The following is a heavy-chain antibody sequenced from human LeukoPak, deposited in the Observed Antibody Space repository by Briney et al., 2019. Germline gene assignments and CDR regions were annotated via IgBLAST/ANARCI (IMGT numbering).Heavy chain of an antibody. V-gene: IGHV3-23*01. CDR3: AGGDSGSYSSFDH. D-gene: IGHD3-10*01. J-gene: IGHJ4*02. CDR2: ISGSGGST. CDR1: GFTFSSYA. Sequence: PGGSLRLSCAASGFTFSSYAMSWVRQAPGKGLEWVSAISGSGGSTYYADSVKGRFTISRDNSKNTLYLQTNSLRAEDTAVYYCAGGDSGSYSSFDHWGQGTLVTVSS.